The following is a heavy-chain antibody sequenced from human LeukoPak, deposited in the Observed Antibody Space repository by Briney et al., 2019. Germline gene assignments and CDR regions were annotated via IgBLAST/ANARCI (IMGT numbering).Heavy chain of an antibody. CDR1: GFTLSSYE. Sequence: GGSLRLSCTASGFTLSSYEMSWIRQAPGKGLEWVSSIDYSGGDTHYADSVKGRFTISRDNSKNTLYLQLSSLRAEGTAVYYCARDPASSSFDYWGQGTLVTVSS. CDR2: IDYSGGDT. D-gene: IGHD6-13*01. V-gene: IGHV3-23*01. CDR3: ARDPASSSFDY. J-gene: IGHJ4*02.